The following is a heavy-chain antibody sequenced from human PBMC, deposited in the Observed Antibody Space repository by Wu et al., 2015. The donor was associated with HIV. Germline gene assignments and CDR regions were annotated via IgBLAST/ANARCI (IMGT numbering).Heavy chain of an antibody. CDR3: TRNTDSVATSLYSLGV. CDR1: GYTFTGYY. V-gene: IGHV1-2*02. Sequence: GAEVKKPGASVKVSCKASGYTFTGYYIHWVRQAPGQGLEWMAWINFNSGGANSAQMFQGRVTMTRDTSITTAYLELSSLTSDDTAVYYCTRNTDSVATSLYSLGVWGQGTTVTVSS. J-gene: IGHJ6*02. CDR2: INFNSGGA. D-gene: IGHD5-12*01.